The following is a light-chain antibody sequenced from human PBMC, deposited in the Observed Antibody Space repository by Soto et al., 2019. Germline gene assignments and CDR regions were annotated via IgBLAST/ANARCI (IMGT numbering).Light chain of an antibody. CDR2: EDN. CDR3: QAWDSNTSVV. Sequence: SYELTQPPSVSVSPGQTAIISCSGDKLEEKYACWYQQKPGQPPVLVMYEDNKRPSGIPERFSGSNSGSTFTLTISGTQAMDEADYYCQAWDSNTSVVFGGGTKLTVL. CDR1: KLEEKY. V-gene: IGLV3-1*01. J-gene: IGLJ2*01.